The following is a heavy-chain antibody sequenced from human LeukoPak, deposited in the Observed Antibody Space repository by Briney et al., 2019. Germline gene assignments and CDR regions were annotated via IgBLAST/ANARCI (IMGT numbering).Heavy chain of an antibody. J-gene: IGHJ5*02. D-gene: IGHD1-1*01. Sequence: SETLSLTCTVSGGSISSYNWSWIRQPPGKGLEWIGYIYYSGSTNYNPSLKGRVTISVDTSKNQFSLKLSSVTAADTAVYYCARDQIGTTMMAWFDPWGQGTLVTVAS. CDR1: GGSISSYN. CDR2: IYYSGST. V-gene: IGHV4-59*01. CDR3: ARDQIGTTMMAWFDP.